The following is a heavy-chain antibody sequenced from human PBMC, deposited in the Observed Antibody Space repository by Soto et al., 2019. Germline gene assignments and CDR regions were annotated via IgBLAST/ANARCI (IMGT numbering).Heavy chain of an antibody. V-gene: IGHV3-30-3*01. CDR2: ISYDGSNI. CDR3: ARDDGYACYVCYYGMDV. Sequence: QVQLVESGGGVVQPGRSLRLSCAASGFTFSSYAMHWVRQAPGKGLEWVAVISYDGSNIYYADSVKGRFTISRDNSKNTLYLQMNSLRAEDTAVYYCARDDGYACYVCYYGMDVWGQGTTVTVSS. D-gene: IGHD2-2*01. CDR1: GFTFSSYA. J-gene: IGHJ6*02.